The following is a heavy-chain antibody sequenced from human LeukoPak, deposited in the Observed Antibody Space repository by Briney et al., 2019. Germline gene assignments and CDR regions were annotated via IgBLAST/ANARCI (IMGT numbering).Heavy chain of an antibody. J-gene: IGHJ4*02. Sequence: GGSLRLSCAASGFIFSSPWMTWVRQAPGKGLEWLSEISGGGENTNYADSVKGRFTISRDNSKDTLFLHMSSLRVEDTAVYYCTTSWPKVREGDQWGQGTLVTVS. CDR3: TTSWPKVREGDQ. CDR2: ISGGGENT. CDR1: GFIFSSPW. V-gene: IGHV3-23*01. D-gene: IGHD3-16*01.